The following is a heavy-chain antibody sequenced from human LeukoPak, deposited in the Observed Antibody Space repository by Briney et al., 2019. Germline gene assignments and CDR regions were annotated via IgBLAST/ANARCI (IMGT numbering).Heavy chain of an antibody. CDR1: GFTFSSYE. CDR2: ISSSGSTI. Sequence: GGSLRLSCAASGFTFSSYEMNWVRQAPGKGLEWVSYISSSGSTIYYADSVKGRFTVPRDNAKNSLYLQMNSLRAEDTALYYCARDLLFGWNYRAPHYAFDIWGQGTMVTVSS. V-gene: IGHV3-48*03. D-gene: IGHD1-7*01. CDR3: ARDLLFGWNYRAPHYAFDI. J-gene: IGHJ3*02.